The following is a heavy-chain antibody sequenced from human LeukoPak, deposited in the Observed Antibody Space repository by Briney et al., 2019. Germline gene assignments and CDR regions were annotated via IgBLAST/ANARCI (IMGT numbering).Heavy chain of an antibody. V-gene: IGHV4-4*07. J-gene: IGHJ4*02. D-gene: IGHD6-19*01. CDR2: MYTSGST. CDR1: GGSISSYY. Sequence: SETLSLTCTVSGGSISSYYWTWIRQSAWKGLEWIGRMYTSGSTKYSPSFESRVTMSGDASKNQFSLRLNSVTAADTAIYHCARIYSRGWSLDYWGPGTLVTVSS. CDR3: ARIYSRGWSLDY.